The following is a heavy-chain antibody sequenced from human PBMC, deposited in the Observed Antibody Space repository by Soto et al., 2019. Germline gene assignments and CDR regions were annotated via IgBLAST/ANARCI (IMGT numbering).Heavy chain of an antibody. D-gene: IGHD6-19*01. Sequence: QVQLVESGGGVAQPERSLRLSCATSGFTFSDFGMHWVRQGPGKGLEWVAAISADGSDKYYPGSVKGRFTISRDNTKNARYLQMNSLRNEDTAIYYCAKGTAVARQHFANWGQGTLVTVSS. J-gene: IGHJ4*02. V-gene: IGHV3-30*18. CDR1: GFTFSDFG. CDR3: AKGTAVARQHFAN. CDR2: ISADGSDK.